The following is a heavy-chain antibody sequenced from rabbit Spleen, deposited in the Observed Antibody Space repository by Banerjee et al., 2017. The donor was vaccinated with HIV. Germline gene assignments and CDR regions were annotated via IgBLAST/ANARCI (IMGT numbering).Heavy chain of an antibody. CDR3: ARDVATIYFRLGL. CDR2: IYISGGST. J-gene: IGHJ4*01. D-gene: IGHD4-1*01. V-gene: IGHV1S40*01. Sequence: QSLEESGGDLGKPGASLTLTCTASGFDLSSSYYMCWVRQAPGKGLEWIACIYISGGSTFYANWAKGRFTISETSSTTVTLQMTSLTAADTATYFCARDVATIYFRLGLWGPGTL. CDR1: GFDLSSSYY.